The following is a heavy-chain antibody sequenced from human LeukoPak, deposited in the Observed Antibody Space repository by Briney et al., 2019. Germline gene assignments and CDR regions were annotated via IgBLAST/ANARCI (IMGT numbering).Heavy chain of an antibody. Sequence: PGGSLRLSCAASGFSVSDNYMNWVCQAPGKGLEWVSATSSSDAGTYHADSVRGRFTISRDNSKNTLYLRMNSLRVEDAAVYYCARAPVTSCRGAYCYPFDYWGQGTLVTVSS. V-gene: IGHV3-53*01. J-gene: IGHJ4*02. CDR2: TSSSDAGT. CDR1: GFSVSDNY. CDR3: ARAPVTSCRGAYCYPFDY. D-gene: IGHD2-21*01.